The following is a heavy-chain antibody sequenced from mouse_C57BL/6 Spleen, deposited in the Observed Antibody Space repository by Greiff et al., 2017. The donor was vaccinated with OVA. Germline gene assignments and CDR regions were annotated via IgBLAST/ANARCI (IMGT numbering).Heavy chain of an antibody. CDR2: IDPETGGT. CDR3: TRRDDYDRAYYCDY. V-gene: IGHV1-15*01. CDR1: GYTFTDYE. D-gene: IGHD2-4*01. Sequence: QVQLQQSGAELVRPGASVTLSCKASGYTFTDYEMHWVKQTPVHGLEWIGAIDPETGGTAYNQKFKGKAILTADKSSSTAYMELRSLTSEDSAVYYCTRRDDYDRAYYCDYWGQGTTLTVSS. J-gene: IGHJ2*01.